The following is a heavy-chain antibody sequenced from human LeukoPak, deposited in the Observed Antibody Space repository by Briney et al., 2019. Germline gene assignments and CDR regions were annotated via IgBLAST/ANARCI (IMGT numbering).Heavy chain of an antibody. Sequence: ASVTVSCKASGYTFTSYAMNWVRQAPGQGLEWMGWINTNTGNPTYAQGFTGRFVFSLDTSVSTAYLQISSLKAEDTAVCYCARVVAAAGNILDYWGQGTLVTVSS. D-gene: IGHD6-13*01. CDR2: INTNTGNP. J-gene: IGHJ4*02. V-gene: IGHV7-4-1*02. CDR3: ARVVAAAGNILDY. CDR1: GYTFTSYA.